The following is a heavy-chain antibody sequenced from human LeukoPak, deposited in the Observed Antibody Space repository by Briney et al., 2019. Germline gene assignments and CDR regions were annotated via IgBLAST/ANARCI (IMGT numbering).Heavy chain of an antibody. D-gene: IGHD3-16*01. CDR2: IYSGGST. CDR3: VSAYGGLLDY. V-gene: IGHV3-53*01. J-gene: IGHJ4*02. Sequence: GGSLRLSCAASGFTVSSNYMSWVRQAPGKGLEWVSVIYSGGSTYYADSVKGRFTISRNNAKNSLYLQMNSLRVEDTAFYYCVSAYGGLLDYWGQGTLVTVSS. CDR1: GFTVSSNY.